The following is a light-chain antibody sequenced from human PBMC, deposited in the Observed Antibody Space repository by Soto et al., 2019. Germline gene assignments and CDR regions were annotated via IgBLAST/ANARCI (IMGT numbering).Light chain of an antibody. Sequence: DIVLTQSPATLSLSPGERATLSCRASRSVGGALAWYQQKPGQAPRLLIYDAGIRATGIPARFSGSGSGTDFTLTISSLEPEDFAVYYWQQDTALFTFGQGTRLEIK. CDR3: QQDTALFT. J-gene: IGKJ2*01. CDR1: RSVGGA. CDR2: DAG. V-gene: IGKV3-11*01.